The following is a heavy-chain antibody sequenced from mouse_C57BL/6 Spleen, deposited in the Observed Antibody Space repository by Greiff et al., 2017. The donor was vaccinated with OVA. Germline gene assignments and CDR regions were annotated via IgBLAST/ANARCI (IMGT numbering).Heavy chain of an antibody. V-gene: IGHV3-6*01. CDR1: GYSITSGYY. CDR2: ISYDGSN. D-gene: IGHD1-1*01. Sequence: DVKLQESGPGLVKPSQSLSLTCSVTGYSITSGYYWNWIRQFPGNKLEWMGYISYDGSNNYNPSLKNRISITRDTSKNQFFLKLNSVTTEDTATYYCARADYGSRAGYFDVWGTGTTVTVSS. CDR3: ARADYGSRAGYFDV. J-gene: IGHJ1*03.